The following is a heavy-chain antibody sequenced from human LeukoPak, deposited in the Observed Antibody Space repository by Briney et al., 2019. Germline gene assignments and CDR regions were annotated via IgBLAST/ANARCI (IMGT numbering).Heavy chain of an antibody. J-gene: IGHJ6*02. Sequence: GASVKVSCKASGYTFTSYGISWVRQAPGQGLEWMGWISAYNGNTNYAQKLQGRVTMTTDTSTSTAYMELRSLRSDDTAVYYCARVFVVGATSYGMDVWGQGTTVTVSS. D-gene: IGHD1-26*01. V-gene: IGHV1-18*01. CDR2: ISAYNGNT. CDR3: ARVFVVGATSYGMDV. CDR1: GYTFTSYG.